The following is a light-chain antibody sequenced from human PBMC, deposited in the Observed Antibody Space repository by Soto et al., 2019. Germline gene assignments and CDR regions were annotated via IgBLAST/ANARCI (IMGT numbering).Light chain of an antibody. CDR1: QSVSSN. CDR3: QQYDVWTALT. CDR2: GAS. J-gene: IGKJ4*01. V-gene: IGKV3-15*01. Sequence: EIVLTQSPATLSLSPGERATLSCRASQSVSSNLAWYQQRPGQAPRLLIYGASTRASGVPDRFSGSGSGTEFILTISSLQSEDSAVYYCQQYDVWTALTFGGGTKVDIK.